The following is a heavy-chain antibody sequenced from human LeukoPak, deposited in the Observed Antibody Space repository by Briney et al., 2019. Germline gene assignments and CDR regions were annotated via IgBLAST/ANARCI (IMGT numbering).Heavy chain of an antibody. CDR3: ALGYCSGGSSCGGPGLPHAFDI. CDR1: GFTFSSYS. D-gene: IGHD2-15*01. J-gene: IGHJ3*02. CDR2: ISSSSSYI. Sequence: GGSLRLSCAASGFTFSSYSMNWVRQAPGKGLEWVSSISSSSSYIYYADSVKGRSTISRDNAKNSPYLQMNSLRAEDTALYYCALGYCSGGSSCGGPGLPHAFDIWGQGTMVTVSS. V-gene: IGHV3-21*04.